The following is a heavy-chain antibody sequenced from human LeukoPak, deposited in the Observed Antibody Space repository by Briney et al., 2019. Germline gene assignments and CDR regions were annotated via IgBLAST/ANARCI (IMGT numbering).Heavy chain of an antibody. CDR1: GFTFKSYV. V-gene: IGHV3-23*01. Sequence: GGSLRFSCRASGFTFKSYVMSWFRQAPGKGLEWVSSITTSSDYTNHADSVRGRFTISRDDSKNTLYLQMNSLRVEDTAVYYCAKGLSAANWFGPWGQGTLVTVSS. J-gene: IGHJ5*02. D-gene: IGHD6-13*01. CDR2: ITTSSDYT. CDR3: AKGLSAANWFGP.